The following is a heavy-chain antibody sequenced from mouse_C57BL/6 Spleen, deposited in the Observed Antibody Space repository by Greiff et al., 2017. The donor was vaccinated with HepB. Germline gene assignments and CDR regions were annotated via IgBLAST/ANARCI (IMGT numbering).Heavy chain of an antibody. CDR1: GYTFTSYW. CDR2: IHPNSGST. V-gene: IGHV1-64*01. CDR3: AREGKMITTTRDWYFDV. D-gene: IGHD2-4*01. J-gene: IGHJ1*03. Sequence: QVHVKQPGAELVKPGASVKLSCKASGYTFTSYWMHWVKQRPGQGLEWIGMIHPNSGSTNYNEKFKSKATLTVDKSSSTAYMQLSSLTSEDSAVYYCAREGKMITTTRDWYFDVWGTGTTVTVSS.